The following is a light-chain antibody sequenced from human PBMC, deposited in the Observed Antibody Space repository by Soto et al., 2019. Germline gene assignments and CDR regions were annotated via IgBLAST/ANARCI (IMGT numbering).Light chain of an antibody. CDR2: NNH. CDR1: SSNIGSNP. Sequence: QSVLTQSPSASGTPGQRVTISCSGSSSNIGSNPVHWYQQLPGSAPKLLIHNNHQRPAGVPDRFSASKSGTSASLAIGGLQSEDEADHYCASWDDSLSGVLFGGGTKVTVL. J-gene: IGLJ2*01. CDR3: ASWDDSLSGVL. V-gene: IGLV1-44*01.